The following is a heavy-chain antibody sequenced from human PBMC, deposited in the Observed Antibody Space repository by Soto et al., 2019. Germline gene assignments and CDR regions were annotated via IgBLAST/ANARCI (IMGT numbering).Heavy chain of an antibody. J-gene: IGHJ4*02. CDR2: INPNSGGT. Sequence: QVQLVQSGAEVKKPGASVKVSCKASGYTFTGYYMHWVRQAPGQGLEWMGWINPNSGGTNYAQKFQGWVTMTRDTSISTAYMELSRLRSDDTAVYHCARSQGWGSGCLGYWGQGTLVTVSS. CDR3: ARSQGWGSGCLGY. V-gene: IGHV1-2*04. D-gene: IGHD6-19*01. CDR1: GYTFTGYY.